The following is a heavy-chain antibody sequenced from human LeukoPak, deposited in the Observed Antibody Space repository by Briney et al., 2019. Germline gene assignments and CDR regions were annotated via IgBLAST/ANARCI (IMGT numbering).Heavy chain of an antibody. CDR1: GGTFSSYA. D-gene: IGHD3-3*01. Sequence: SVKVSCKASGGTFSSYAISRVRQAPGQGLEWMGRIIPIFGTANYAQKFQGRVTITTDESTSTAYMELSSLRSEDTAVYYCAREPRVRFLEWPLDYWGQGTLVTVSS. V-gene: IGHV1-69*05. CDR3: AREPRVRFLEWPLDY. CDR2: IIPIFGTA. J-gene: IGHJ4*02.